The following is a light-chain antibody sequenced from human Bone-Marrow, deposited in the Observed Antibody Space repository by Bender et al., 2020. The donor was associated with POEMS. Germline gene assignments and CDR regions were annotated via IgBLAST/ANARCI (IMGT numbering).Light chain of an antibody. V-gene: IGLV1-44*01. CDR2: SNN. CDR3: SSWDDSLNGWV. CDR1: SSNFGNNA. Sequence: TISCSGTSSNFGNNAANWYQHVPGTAPKLLIYSNNQRPSGVPDRFSASTSGTSASLAISGLHSDDEAGYYCSSWDDSLNGWVFGGGTKLTVL. J-gene: IGLJ3*02.